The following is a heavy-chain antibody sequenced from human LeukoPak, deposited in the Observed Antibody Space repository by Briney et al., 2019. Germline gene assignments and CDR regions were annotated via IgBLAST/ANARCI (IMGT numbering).Heavy chain of an antibody. D-gene: IGHD5-24*01. Sequence: ASVKVSCKASGYTFTSYGISWVRQAPGQGLEWMGWISAYNGNTNYAQKFQGRVTITADESTSTAYMELSSLRSEDTAVYYCARPDGYNFRLDYWGQGTLVTASS. CDR3: ARPDGYNFRLDY. J-gene: IGHJ4*02. CDR2: ISAYNGNT. CDR1: GYTFTSYG. V-gene: IGHV1-18*01.